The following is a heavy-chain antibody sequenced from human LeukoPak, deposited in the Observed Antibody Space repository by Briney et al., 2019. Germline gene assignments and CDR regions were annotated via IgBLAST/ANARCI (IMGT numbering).Heavy chain of an antibody. J-gene: IGHJ3*02. CDR2: IIPIFGTA. CDR3: ARAAITGTTEGAFDI. D-gene: IGHD1-20*01. CDR1: GGTFSSYA. Sequence: ASVKVSCKASGGTFSSYAISWVRQAPGQGLEWMGGIIPIFGTANYAQKFQGRVTITADKSTSTAYMELSSLRSEDTAVYYCARAAITGTTEGAFDIWGRGTMVTVSS. V-gene: IGHV1-69*06.